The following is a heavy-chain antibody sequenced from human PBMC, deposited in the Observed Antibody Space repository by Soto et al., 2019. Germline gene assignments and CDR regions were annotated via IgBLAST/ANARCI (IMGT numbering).Heavy chain of an antibody. V-gene: IGHV1-69*01. D-gene: IGHD3-10*01. Sequence: QVQLVQSGAEVKKPGSSVKVSCKASGGTFSSYAISWVRQAPGQALEWMGGIIPIFGTANYAQKFQGRVTITADESTSTAYMELSSLRSEDTAVYYCARGSRSSLFRYYYGMDVWGQGTTVTVSS. J-gene: IGHJ6*02. CDR1: GGTFSSYA. CDR3: ARGSRSSLFRYYYGMDV. CDR2: IIPIFGTA.